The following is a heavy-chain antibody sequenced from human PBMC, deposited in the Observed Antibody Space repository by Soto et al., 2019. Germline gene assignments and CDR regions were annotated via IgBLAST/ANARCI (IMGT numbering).Heavy chain of an antibody. V-gene: IGHV1-69*08. J-gene: IGHJ3*02. Sequence: QVQLVQSGAEVKKPGSSVKISCKVSGGTFRTYSISWVRQAPGQGLEWMGRIIPILDIANYAQKFQGRVTISADKSTSTAYMDRSSLRSEDTAVLYCARDNYPVVVPGAPEVGALDIWGHGTMVTVSS. CDR3: ARDNYPVVVPGAPEVGALDI. CDR2: IIPILDIA. D-gene: IGHD2-2*01. CDR1: GGTFRTYS.